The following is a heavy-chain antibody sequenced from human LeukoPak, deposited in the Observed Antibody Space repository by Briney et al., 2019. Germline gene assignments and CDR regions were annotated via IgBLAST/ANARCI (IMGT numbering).Heavy chain of an antibody. D-gene: IGHD6-19*01. CDR2: ISYDGSNK. Sequence: GGSLRLSCAASGFTFSSYAMHWVRQAPGKGLEWVAVISYDGSNKYYADSVKGRFTISRDNSKNTLYLQMNSLRAEDTAVYYCARDEEQWLVSSAFDIWGQGTMVTVSS. CDR1: GFTFSSYA. V-gene: IGHV3-30-3*01. J-gene: IGHJ3*02. CDR3: ARDEEQWLVSSAFDI.